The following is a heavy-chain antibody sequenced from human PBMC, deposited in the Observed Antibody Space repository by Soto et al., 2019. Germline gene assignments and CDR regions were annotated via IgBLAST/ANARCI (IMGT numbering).Heavy chain of an antibody. D-gene: IGHD1-20*01. CDR3: AGGPRYWSFAL. Sequence: GELQQWGTGLLKPSETLSLNCSVYGGSSRAYHWSWILQSPGEELEWIGEFSYSGSLNYNPSLKGRVAVSLDTSTNHFSLTMTSVTAADTAVYFCAGGPRYWSFALWGRGTLVTVS. V-gene: IGHV4-34*01. CDR1: GGSSRAYH. J-gene: IGHJ2*01. CDR2: FSYSGSL.